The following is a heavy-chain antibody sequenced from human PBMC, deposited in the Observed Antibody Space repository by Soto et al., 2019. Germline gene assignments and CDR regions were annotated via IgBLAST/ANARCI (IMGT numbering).Heavy chain of an antibody. J-gene: IGHJ4*02. CDR1: GYTFTYRY. Sequence: SVKVSCKASGYTFTYRYLHWVRQAPGQALVWMGWITPFNGNTNYAQKFQDRVTITRDRSMSTAYMELSSLRSEDTAMYYCARLSGDYGASWGQGTLVTVSS. CDR3: ARLSGDYGAS. D-gene: IGHD4-17*01. V-gene: IGHV1-45*02. CDR2: ITPFNGNT.